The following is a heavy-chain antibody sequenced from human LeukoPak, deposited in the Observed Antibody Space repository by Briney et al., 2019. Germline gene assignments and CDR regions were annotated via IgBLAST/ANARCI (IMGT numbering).Heavy chain of an antibody. CDR1: GGTFSSYA. CDR3: ARDLRVKIVGATRRGGEDAFDI. J-gene: IGHJ3*02. Sequence: ASVKVSCKSSGGTFSSYAISWVRQAPGQGLEWMGRIIPIFGTANYAQKFQGRVTITTDESTSTAYMELSSLRSEDTAVYYCARDLRVKIVGATRRGGEDAFDIWGQGTMVTVSS. D-gene: IGHD1-26*01. CDR2: IIPIFGTA. V-gene: IGHV1-69*05.